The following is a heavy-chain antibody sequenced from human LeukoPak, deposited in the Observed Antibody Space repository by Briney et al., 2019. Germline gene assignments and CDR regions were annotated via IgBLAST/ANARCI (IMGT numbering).Heavy chain of an antibody. CDR3: ARMTFDY. CDR2: ISYDGSNK. CDR1: GFTFSSYA. J-gene: IGHJ4*02. Sequence: GRSLRLSCAASGFTFSSYAMHWVRQAPGKGLEWVAVISYDGSNKYYADSVKGRFTISRDNSKNTLYLQMNSLRAEDTAVYYCARMTFDYWGQGTLVTVSS. V-gene: IGHV3-30-3*01.